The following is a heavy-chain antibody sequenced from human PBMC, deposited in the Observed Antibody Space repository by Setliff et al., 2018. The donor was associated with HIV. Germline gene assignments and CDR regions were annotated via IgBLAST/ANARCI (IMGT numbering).Heavy chain of an antibody. CDR3: AKDVCSGAYCYAYYYYGMDV. J-gene: IGHJ6*02. V-gene: IGHV3-30*02. CDR2: IRYDSSNK. Sequence: GGSLRLSCVASGFTFNDYGMHWVRQAPGKGLEWVTFIRYDSSNKYYADSVKGRFTISRDNSKNMVFLQMNSLRPEDTALYYCAKDVCSGAYCYAYYYYGMDVWGQGTMVTVSS. CDR1: GFTFNDYG. D-gene: IGHD2-15*01.